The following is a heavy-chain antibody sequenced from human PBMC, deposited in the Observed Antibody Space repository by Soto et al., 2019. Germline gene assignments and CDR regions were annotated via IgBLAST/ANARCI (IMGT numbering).Heavy chain of an antibody. CDR1: GGTFSRSG. CDR3: ARCPQPPDTADPYAVDV. J-gene: IGHJ6*02. V-gene: IGHV1-69*18. CDR2: IVPSVDTT. Sequence: QVQLVQSGTEVKTPGASVKVSCNASGGTFSRSGFHWVRQAPGQGLEWMGMIVPSVDTTNYAQKFQARVTSSADQFTSTVYMELRSLRSEDTAVYYCARCPQPPDTADPYAVDVWGQGTRVIVSS. D-gene: IGHD5-18*01.